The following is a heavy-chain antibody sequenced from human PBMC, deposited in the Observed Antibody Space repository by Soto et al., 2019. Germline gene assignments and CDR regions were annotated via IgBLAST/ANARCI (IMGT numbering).Heavy chain of an antibody. V-gene: IGHV3-30*18. J-gene: IGHJ4*02. Sequence: QVHLVESGGGVVQPGTSLRLSCTASGFRFSDYGMDWVRQAPGKGLEWVSRVLYDGSKKYYADSVKGRFTISRDNPRNTLYLQMWSLRADDTAVYYCVKDGALLGDYWGQGTPVTVSS. D-gene: IGHD2-21*01. CDR2: VLYDGSKK. CDR3: VKDGALLGDY. CDR1: GFRFSDYG.